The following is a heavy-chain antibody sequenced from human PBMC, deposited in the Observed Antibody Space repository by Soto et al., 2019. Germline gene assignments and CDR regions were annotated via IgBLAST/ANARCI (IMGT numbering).Heavy chain of an antibody. Sequence: QVYLVQSGAEVKKPGSSVKISCKASGGIFSSNTINWVRQAAGQGLEWMGRIIPLFGTANYAEKFQGRVTITADKSTKTEYMELTSLRSEDTAVYYCASKAACGGDCYAFDSWGQGTLVTVSS. CDR1: GGIFSSNT. CDR3: ASKAACGGDCYAFDS. D-gene: IGHD2-21*02. V-gene: IGHV1-69*06. CDR2: IIPLFGTA. J-gene: IGHJ4*02.